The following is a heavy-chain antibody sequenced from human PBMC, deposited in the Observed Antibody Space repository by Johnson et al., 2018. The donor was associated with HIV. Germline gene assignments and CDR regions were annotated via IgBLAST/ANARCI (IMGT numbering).Heavy chain of an antibody. D-gene: IGHD2-21*01. J-gene: IGHJ3*01. CDR2: MWYDGSNR. CDR3: AKAYCPGCDGFDF. V-gene: IGHV3-33*06. Sequence: QMQLVESGGGVVQPGRSLRLSCAASGFTFSTYGMHWVRQAPGKGLEWVAVMWYDGSNRYYADSVKGRITISRDNSNNTLSLQMNSLRTEDSGVYYCAKAYCPGCDGFDFCGRGTMVTVSS. CDR1: GFTFSTYG.